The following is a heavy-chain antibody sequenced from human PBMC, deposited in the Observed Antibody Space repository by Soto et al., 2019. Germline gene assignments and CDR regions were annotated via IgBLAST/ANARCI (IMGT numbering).Heavy chain of an antibody. J-gene: IGHJ6*02. CDR2: MNPNSGNT. D-gene: IGHD6-13*01. V-gene: IGHV1-8*01. CDR3: AGYSSSFFYYYGMDV. CDR1: GYTFTSYD. Sequence: ASVKVFCKASGYTFTSYDINWARQATGQGLEWMGWMNPNSGNTGYAQKFQGRVTMTRNTSISTAYMELSSLRSEDTAVYYCAGYSSSFFYYYGMDVWGQGTTVTVSS.